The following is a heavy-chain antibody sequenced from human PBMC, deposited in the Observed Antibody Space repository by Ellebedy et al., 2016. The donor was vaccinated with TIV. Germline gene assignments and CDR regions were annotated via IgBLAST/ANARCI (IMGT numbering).Heavy chain of an antibody. Sequence: GGSLRLXXMGSGYSFTSYWIGWVSQLPGKGLEWMGIIYPGDSDTRYSPSFQGQVTILADKSISTAYLQWSSLKASDTAMHYCARGGGNVAIGAFDIWGQGTMVTVSS. CDR2: IYPGDSDT. D-gene: IGHD2-15*01. V-gene: IGHV5-51*01. J-gene: IGHJ3*02. CDR3: ARGGGNVAIGAFDI. CDR1: GYSFTSYW.